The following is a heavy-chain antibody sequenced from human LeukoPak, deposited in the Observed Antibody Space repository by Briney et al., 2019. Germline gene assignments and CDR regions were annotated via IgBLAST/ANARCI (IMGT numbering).Heavy chain of an antibody. CDR2: ITGMSDKT. J-gene: IGHJ4*02. Sequence: GGPLRLSCAASGFNFNKYDMTWARQAPGKGLEWVSTITGMSDKTYYTDSVKGRFVTSRDNSKDTLYLQMNSLRAEDTALYYCAKGGWLDDLGQGALVTVSS. CDR3: AKGGWLDD. D-gene: IGHD6-19*01. V-gene: IGHV3-23*01. CDR1: GFNFNKYD.